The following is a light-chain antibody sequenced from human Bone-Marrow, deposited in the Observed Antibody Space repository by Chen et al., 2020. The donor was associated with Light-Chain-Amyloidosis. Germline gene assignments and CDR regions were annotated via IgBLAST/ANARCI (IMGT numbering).Light chain of an antibody. CDR3: QQYGTSPLT. Sequence: EIVLTQSPGTLSLSPGEGANLSCRASQTISSNYLTWYQQKFGQAPRLLIYGSSSRATGIPDRFTGSGSGTDFTLTINRLETEDFAMYYCQQYGTSPLTFGEGTKVEIK. CDR1: QTISSNY. V-gene: IGKV3-20*01. CDR2: GSS. J-gene: IGKJ4*01.